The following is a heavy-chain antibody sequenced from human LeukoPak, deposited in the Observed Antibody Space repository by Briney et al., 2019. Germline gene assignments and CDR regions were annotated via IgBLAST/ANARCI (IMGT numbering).Heavy chain of an antibody. V-gene: IGHV3-30-3*01. J-gene: IGHJ4*02. Sequence: GRSLRLSCEASGFTFSDYAVHWVRQAPAKGLEWVAVISFDGSNTYYADSVKGRFTISRDNSKNTLYPQMNSLRAEDTAVYYCAKDRRYDFWSGSYYFDYWGQGTLVTVSS. CDR3: AKDRRYDFWSGSYYFDY. CDR1: GFTFSDYA. CDR2: ISFDGSNT. D-gene: IGHD3-3*01.